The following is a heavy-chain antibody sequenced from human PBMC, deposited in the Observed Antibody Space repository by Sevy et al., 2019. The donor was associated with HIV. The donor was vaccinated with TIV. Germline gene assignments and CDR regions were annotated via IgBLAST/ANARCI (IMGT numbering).Heavy chain of an antibody. Sequence: GGSLRLSCAASGFTFSGSAMHWVRQASGKGLEWVGRIRSKANSYATAYAGSGKGRLTISRDDSKNTAYLQMNSLKTEDTAVYYCTRSLVGYCSGCSCGYYYYYGMDVLGQGTTVTVSS. CDR3: TRSLVGYCSGCSCGYYYYYGMDV. D-gene: IGHD2-15*01. J-gene: IGHJ6*02. CDR1: GFTFSGSA. CDR2: IRSKANSYAT. V-gene: IGHV3-73*01.